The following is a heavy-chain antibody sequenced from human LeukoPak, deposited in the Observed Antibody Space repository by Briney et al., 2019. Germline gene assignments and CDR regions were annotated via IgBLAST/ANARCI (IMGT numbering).Heavy chain of an antibody. CDR3: ARDLGLNYYDSSGPDY. J-gene: IGHJ4*02. CDR1: EYTFTNYY. CDR2: INPSGGST. Sequence: ASVKVSCKASEYTFTNYYIHWVRQAPGQGLEWMGIINPSGGSTTYAQKFQGRVTMTRDRSTSTVYMELSSLRPEDTAVYYCARDLGLNYYDSSGPDYWGQGTLVTVSS. D-gene: IGHD3-22*01. V-gene: IGHV1-46*01.